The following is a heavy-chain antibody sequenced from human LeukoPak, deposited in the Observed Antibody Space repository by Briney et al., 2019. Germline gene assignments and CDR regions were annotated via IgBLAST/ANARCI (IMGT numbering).Heavy chain of an antibody. CDR2: LHPATGGT. CDR1: GYTFTTYL. D-gene: IGHD1-26*01. Sequence: ASVKVSCKASGYTFTTYLIHWVRQAPGQGLEWMGELHPATGGTNYAQKFQGRVTMTRDTSTSTVYLELSSLTSEDTAVYFCARDPANGRPDAYDIWGQGTRVTVSS. J-gene: IGHJ3*02. V-gene: IGHV1-46*01. CDR3: ARDPANGRPDAYDI.